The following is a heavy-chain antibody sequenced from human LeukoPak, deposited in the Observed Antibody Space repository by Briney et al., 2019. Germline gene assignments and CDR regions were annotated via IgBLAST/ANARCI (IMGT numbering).Heavy chain of an antibody. J-gene: IGHJ3*01. D-gene: IGHD6-19*01. CDR1: GYTFTGYY. CDR3: ARVRGGGWAAFDL. V-gene: IGHV1-2*02. CDR2: INPNSGGT. Sequence: ASVKVSCKASGYTFTGYYMHWVRQAPGQGLEWMGWINPNSGGTNYAQKFQGRVTMTRDTSISTAYMELRSLRSEDTATYYCARVRGGGWAAFDLWGQGTVVTVFS.